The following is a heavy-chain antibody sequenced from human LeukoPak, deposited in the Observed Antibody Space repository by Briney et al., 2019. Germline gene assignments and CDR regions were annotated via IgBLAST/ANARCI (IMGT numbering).Heavy chain of an antibody. CDR1: GNYW. CDR3: ATSRDVVVPAAIDY. CDR2: INSDGSWT. J-gene: IGHJ4*02. D-gene: IGHD2-2*02. Sequence: PGGSLRLSCAASGNYWMHWVRQAPGKGLVWVSHINSDGSWTSYADSVKGRFTISRDNSKNTLYLQMNSLRAEDTAVYYCATSRDVVVPAAIDYWGQGTLVTVSS. V-gene: IGHV3-74*01.